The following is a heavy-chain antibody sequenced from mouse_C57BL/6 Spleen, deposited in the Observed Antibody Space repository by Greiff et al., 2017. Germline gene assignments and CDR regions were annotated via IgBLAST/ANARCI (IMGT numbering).Heavy chain of an antibody. CDR1: GYTFTSYW. CDR3: ERERGYDDDLFDY. V-gene: IGHV1-74*01. CDR2: IHPSDSDT. D-gene: IGHD2-4*01. Sequence: QVQLQQPGAELVKPGASVKVSCKASGYTFTSYWMHWVKQRPGQGLEWIGRIHPSDSDTNYNQKFKGKATLTVDKSSSTAYMQLSSLTSEDSAVYDCERERGYDDDLFDYWGQGTLVTVSA. J-gene: IGHJ3*01.